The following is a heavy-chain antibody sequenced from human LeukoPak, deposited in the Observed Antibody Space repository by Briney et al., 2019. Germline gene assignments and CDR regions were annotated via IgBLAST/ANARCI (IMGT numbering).Heavy chain of an antibody. V-gene: IGHV1-8*01. CDR1: GYTFTSYD. J-gene: IGHJ3*02. Sequence: GASVKVSCKASGYTFTSYDINWVRQATGHGLEWMGWMNPNSGNTGYAQKFQGRVTMTRNTSISTAYMELSSLRSEDTAVYYCAPATGSGSYFDAFDIWGQGTMVTVSS. CDR2: MNPNSGNT. D-gene: IGHD3-10*01. CDR3: APATGSGSYFDAFDI.